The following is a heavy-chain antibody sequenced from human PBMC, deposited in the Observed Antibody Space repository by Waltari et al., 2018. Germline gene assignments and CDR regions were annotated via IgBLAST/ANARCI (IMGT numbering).Heavy chain of an antibody. J-gene: IGHJ4*02. D-gene: IGHD6-13*01. CDR2: INTDGSIT. CDR1: GFIFSTYW. V-gene: IGHV3-74*01. CDR3: VLYSSSFLGDC. Sequence: EVQLVESGGGLVQPGGSLRLSCAAPGFIFSTYWMHWVRQAPGKGLVSVSHINTDGSITNYADSVKGRFTISRDNAKNTLFLQMNSLRAEDTAVYYCVLYSSSFLGDCWGQGTLVTVSS.